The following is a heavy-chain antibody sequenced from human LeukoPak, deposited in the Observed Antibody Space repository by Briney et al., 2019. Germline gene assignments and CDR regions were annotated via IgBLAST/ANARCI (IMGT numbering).Heavy chain of an antibody. V-gene: IGHV1-8*01. CDR1: GYTFTSYD. Sequence: SVKVACKASGYTFTSYDINWVRQATGQGLEWMGWMNANSGNTGYAQKFQGRVTMTRTTSISTAYMELRSLRSEDTAVYYCTASSPTDYWGQGPLVTVSS. D-gene: IGHD6-25*01. CDR3: TASSPTDY. CDR2: MNANSGNT. J-gene: IGHJ4*02.